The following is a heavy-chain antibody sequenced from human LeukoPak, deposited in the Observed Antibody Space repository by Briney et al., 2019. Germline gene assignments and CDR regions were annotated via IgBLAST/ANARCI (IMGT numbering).Heavy chain of an antibody. D-gene: IGHD2-15*01. J-gene: IGHJ6*02. CDR1: GGSFSGYY. V-gene: IGHV4-34*01. Sequence: PSETLSLTCAVYGGSFSGYYWSWIRQPPGKGLEWIGEINHSGSTNYNPSLKSRVTISVDTSKNQFSLKLSSVTAADTAVYYCAGVKKLGYCSGGSCLRGMDVWGQGTTVTVSS. CDR3: AGVKKLGYCSGGSCLRGMDV. CDR2: INHSGST.